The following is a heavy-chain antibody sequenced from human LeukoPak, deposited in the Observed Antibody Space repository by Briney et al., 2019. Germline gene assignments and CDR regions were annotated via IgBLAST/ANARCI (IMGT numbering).Heavy chain of an antibody. CDR1: GGSISSGDYY. D-gene: IGHD5-18*01. J-gene: IGHJ5*02. V-gene: IGHV4-30-4*08. Sequence: SSETLSLTCTVSGGSISSGDYYWSWIRQPPWKGLEWIGYIYYSGSTYYNPSLKSRVTISVDTSKNQFSLKLSSVTAADTAVYYCARVDTAMVTNWFDPWGQGTLVTVSS. CDR3: ARVDTAMVTNWFDP. CDR2: IYYSGST.